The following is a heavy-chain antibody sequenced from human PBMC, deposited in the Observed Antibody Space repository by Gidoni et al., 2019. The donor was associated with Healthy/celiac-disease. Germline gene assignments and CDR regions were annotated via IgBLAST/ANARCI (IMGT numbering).Heavy chain of an antibody. J-gene: IGHJ4*02. D-gene: IGHD2-2*02. Sequence: QLQLQESGSGLVKPSQTLSLTCAVSGGSISSGGSSWSWLRQPPGKGLEWIGYIYHSGSTYYNPSLKSRVTISVDRSKNQFSLKLSSVTAADTAVYYCARVTPLGYCSSTSCYMGGHFDYWGQGTLVTVSS. CDR2: IYHSGST. CDR3: ARVTPLGYCSSTSCYMGGHFDY. V-gene: IGHV4-30-2*01. CDR1: GGSISSGGSS.